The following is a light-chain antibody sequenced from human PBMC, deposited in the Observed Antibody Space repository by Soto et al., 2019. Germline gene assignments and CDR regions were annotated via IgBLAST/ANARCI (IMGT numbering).Light chain of an antibody. Sequence: EIVMTQSPATLSVSPGGRATLSCRASQSISDSLAWYQQKPGQAPRLLIYSASRRATGFPGRFSGSGSGTDFTLTISSLQPEDIATYYCQQYDNCPCTFGQGTRV. J-gene: IGKJ1*01. CDR3: QQYDNCPCT. CDR1: QSISDS. V-gene: IGKV3-15*01. CDR2: SAS.